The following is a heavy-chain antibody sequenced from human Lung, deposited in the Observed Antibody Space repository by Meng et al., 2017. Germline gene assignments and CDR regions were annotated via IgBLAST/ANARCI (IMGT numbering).Heavy chain of an antibody. CDR3: AKYSYGLGDYLDY. Sequence: QRGEVGVGLVQPGGSLGRACAASGFNFSSYRMRWVRPAPGKGLEWGSALSGGGFTTYYADSVKGRFAISRHNSKNTLYLQMNSLRAEDTALYYCAKYSYGLGDYLDYWGQGALVTVSS. D-gene: IGHD3-10*01. CDR1: GFNFSSYR. CDR2: LSGGGFTT. V-gene: IGHV3-23*04. J-gene: IGHJ4*02.